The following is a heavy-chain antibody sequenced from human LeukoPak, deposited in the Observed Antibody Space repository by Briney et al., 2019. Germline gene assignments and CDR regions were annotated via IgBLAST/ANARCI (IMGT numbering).Heavy chain of an antibody. V-gene: IGHV3-53*01. CDR1: GLTVSSNC. Sequence: GGSLRLSCAASGLTVSSNCMSWVRQAPGKGLEWVSFIYSGGNTYYADSVKGRFTISRDNAKNSLFLQMNSLRADDTAIYYCARAGQLRYMDVWGKGTAVTVSS. CDR3: ARAGQLRYMDV. CDR2: IYSGGNT. J-gene: IGHJ6*03.